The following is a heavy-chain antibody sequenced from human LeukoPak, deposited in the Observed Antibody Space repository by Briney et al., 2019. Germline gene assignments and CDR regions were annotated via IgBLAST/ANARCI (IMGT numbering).Heavy chain of an antibody. CDR3: ARARAGGWLRPYHFDY. Sequence: SETLSLTCAVYGGSFSGYYWSWIRQPPGKGLEWIGEINHSGSTNYNPSLKSRVTISVDTSKNQFSLKLSSVTAADTAVYYCARARAGGWLRPYHFDYWGQGTLVTVSS. J-gene: IGHJ4*02. CDR2: INHSGST. V-gene: IGHV4-34*01. CDR1: GGSFSGYY. D-gene: IGHD5-12*01.